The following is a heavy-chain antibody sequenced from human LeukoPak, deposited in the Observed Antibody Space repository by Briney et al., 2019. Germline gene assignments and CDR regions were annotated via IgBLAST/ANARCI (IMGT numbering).Heavy chain of an antibody. CDR3: ARYKQQLDY. CDR1: GFSLSTSRMC. D-gene: IGHD6-13*01. Sequence: SGPALVKPTQTLTLTCTFSGFSLSTSRMCVSWIRQPPGKALEWLARIDWDDDKYYSTSLKTRLTISKNTSKNQVVLTMTNMDPVDTATYYSARYKQQLDYWGQGTLVTVSS. V-gene: IGHV2-70*11. J-gene: IGHJ4*02. CDR2: IDWDDDK.